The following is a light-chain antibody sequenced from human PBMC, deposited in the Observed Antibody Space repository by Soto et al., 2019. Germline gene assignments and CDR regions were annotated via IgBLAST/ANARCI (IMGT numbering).Light chain of an antibody. J-gene: IGKJ5*01. CDR3: QHYANLPIT. CDR1: QDMSNY. V-gene: IGKV1-33*01. CDR2: DAS. Sequence: DIQMTQPPSSLSGSLGDRVSITFQASQDMSNYLNWYQQKPGKAPKLLIYDASNLETGVPSRFSGSGSGTDFTFTISTLQPEDVATYYCQHYANLPITFGQGTRLEI.